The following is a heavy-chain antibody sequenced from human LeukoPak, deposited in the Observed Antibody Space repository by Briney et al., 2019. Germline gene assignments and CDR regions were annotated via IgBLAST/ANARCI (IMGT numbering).Heavy chain of an antibody. CDR1: GGSFSGYY. V-gene: IGHV4-34*01. J-gene: IGHJ3*02. CDR3: ARDDPTYDSSGYGMDGNAFDI. Sequence: PSETLSLTCAVYGGSFSGYYWSWIRQPPGKGLEWIGSIYYSGSTYYNPSLKSRVTISVDTSKNQFSLKLSSVTAADTAVYYCARDDPTYDSSGYGMDGNAFDIWGQGTMVTVSS. CDR2: IYYSGST. D-gene: IGHD3-22*01.